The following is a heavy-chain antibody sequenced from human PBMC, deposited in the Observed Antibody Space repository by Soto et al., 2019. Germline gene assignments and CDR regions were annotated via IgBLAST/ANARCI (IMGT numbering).Heavy chain of an antibody. Sequence: ESGPRGEPTQTPTLTCPFSGVSLRPSGVGVGWIRQPPGKALDWLALIYWDDDKRYSPSLKSRLTITKDTSKNQVVLTMTNMDPVDTATYYCAHYYYDSGTYNYGMDVWGQGTTVTVSS. CDR3: AHYYYDSGTYNYGMDV. V-gene: IGHV2-5*02. CDR1: GVSLRPSGVG. D-gene: IGHD3-10*01. J-gene: IGHJ6*02. CDR2: IYWDDDK.